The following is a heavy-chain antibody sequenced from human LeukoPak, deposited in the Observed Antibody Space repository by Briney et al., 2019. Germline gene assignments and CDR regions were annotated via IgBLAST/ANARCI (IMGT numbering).Heavy chain of an antibody. Sequence: GASVKVSCKASGYTFTGYYMHWVRQAPGQGLEWMGGIIPIFGTANYAQKFQGRITTTADVSTRTAYMELSSLRSDDTAVYYCARAVQYSGSYYNWFDPWGQGTLVTVSS. V-gene: IGHV1-69*13. CDR3: ARAVQYSGSYYNWFDP. CDR1: GYTFTGYY. CDR2: IIPIFGTA. J-gene: IGHJ5*02. D-gene: IGHD1-26*01.